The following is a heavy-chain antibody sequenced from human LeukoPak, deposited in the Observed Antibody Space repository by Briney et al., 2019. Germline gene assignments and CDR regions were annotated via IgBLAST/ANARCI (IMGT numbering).Heavy chain of an antibody. CDR3: ASFDIVVVVAATPGVWFDP. CDR2: INWNGGST. J-gene: IGHJ5*02. Sequence: GGSLRLSCAASGFTFDDYGMSWVRQAPGKGLEWVSGINWNGGSTGYADSVKGRFTISRDNAKSSLYLQMNSLRAEDTAVYYCASFDIVVVVAATPGVWFDPWGQGTLVTVSS. CDR1: GFTFDDYG. D-gene: IGHD2-15*01. V-gene: IGHV3-20*04.